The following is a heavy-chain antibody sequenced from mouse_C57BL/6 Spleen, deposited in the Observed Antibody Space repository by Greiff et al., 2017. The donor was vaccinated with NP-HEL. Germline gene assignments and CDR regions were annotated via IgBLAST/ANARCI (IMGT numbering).Heavy chain of an antibody. CDR1: GYSITSGYY. J-gene: IGHJ1*03. Sequence: ESGPGLVKPSQSLSLTCSVTGYSITSGYYWTWIRQFPGNKLEWMGSISYDGSNNYNPSLKNRISITRDTSKNQFFLKLNAVTTEDTATYYCARRDYSYWYHVVWGTETTATVPS. V-gene: IGHV3-6*01. CDR2: ISYDGSN. D-gene: IGHD1-1*01. CDR3: ARRDYSYWYHVV.